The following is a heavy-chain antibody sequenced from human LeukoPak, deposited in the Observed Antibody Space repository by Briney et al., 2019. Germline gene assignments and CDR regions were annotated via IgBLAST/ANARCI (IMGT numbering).Heavy chain of an antibody. V-gene: IGHV4-30-2*01. J-gene: IGHJ4*02. D-gene: IGHD1-1*01. CDR1: GGSISSGGYS. CDR3: ARRGYGKYYFDY. Sequence: SEALSLTCAVSGGSISSGGYSWSWIRQPPGKGLEWIGYIYHSGSTYYNPSLKSRVTISVDRSKNQFSLKLSSVTAADTAVYYCARRGYGKYYFDYWGQGTLVTVSS. CDR2: IYHSGST.